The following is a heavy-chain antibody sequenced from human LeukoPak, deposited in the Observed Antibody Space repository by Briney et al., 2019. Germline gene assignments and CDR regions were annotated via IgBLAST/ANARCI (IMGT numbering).Heavy chain of an antibody. Sequence: ASETLSLTCTVSGGSISSSSYYWGWIRQPPGKGLEWIGSMYHSGSTYYNPSLKSRVTTSVDTSKNQFSLELSSVTAADTAVYYCARHRYYNILTDNWFDPWGPGTLVTVSS. D-gene: IGHD3-9*01. V-gene: IGHV4-39*01. J-gene: IGHJ5*02. CDR1: GGSISSSSYY. CDR2: MYHSGST. CDR3: ARHRYYNILTDNWFDP.